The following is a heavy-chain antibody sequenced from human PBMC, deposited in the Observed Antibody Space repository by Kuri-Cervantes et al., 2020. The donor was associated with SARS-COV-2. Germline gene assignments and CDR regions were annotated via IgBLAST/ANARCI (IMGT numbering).Heavy chain of an antibody. CDR1: GFTFSSYA. V-gene: IGHV3-30-3*01. CDR3: AKVQVAYCGGDCSYLGY. J-gene: IGHJ4*02. CDR2: ISYDGSNK. D-gene: IGHD2-21*01. Sequence: GGSLRLSCAASGFTFSSYAMHWVRQAPGKGLEWVAVISYDGSNKYYADSVKGRFTISRDNSKNTLYLQMNSLRAEDTAVYYCAKVQVAYCGGDCSYLGYWGQGTLVTVSS.